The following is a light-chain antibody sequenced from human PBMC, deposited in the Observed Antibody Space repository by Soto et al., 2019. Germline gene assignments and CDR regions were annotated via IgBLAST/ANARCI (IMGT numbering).Light chain of an antibody. Sequence: QSVLTQPASVSGSPGQSITISCTGANSDIGSYNYVSWYQQHPGKAPKLLIYDVTKWPSGVSNRFSGSKSSNTASLTISGLQAEDEADYYCSSYTSASTLVFGGGTKLTVL. V-gene: IGLV2-14*01. CDR2: DVT. J-gene: IGLJ2*01. CDR3: SSYTSASTLV. CDR1: NSDIGSYNY.